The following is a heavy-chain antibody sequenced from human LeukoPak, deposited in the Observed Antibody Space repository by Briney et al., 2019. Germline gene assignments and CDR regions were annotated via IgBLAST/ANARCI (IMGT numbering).Heavy chain of an antibody. CDR3: AKDPSMVPAVIRFYYFDY. D-gene: IGHD3-10*01. CDR2: ISGSGGST. V-gene: IGHV3-23*01. CDR1: GFTFSSYA. Sequence: PGGSLRLSCAASGFTFSSYAMSWVRQAPGKGLEWVSAISGSGGSTYYADSVKGRFTISRDNSKNTLYLQMNSLRAEDTAVYYCAKDPSMVPAVIRFYYFDYWGQGTLVTVSS. J-gene: IGHJ4*02.